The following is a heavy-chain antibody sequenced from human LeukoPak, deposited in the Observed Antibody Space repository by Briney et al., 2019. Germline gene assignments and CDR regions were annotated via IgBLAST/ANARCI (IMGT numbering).Heavy chain of an antibody. V-gene: IGHV3-30-3*01. D-gene: IGHD1-1*01. CDR2: ISYDGSNK. Sequence: PGGSLRLSCAASGFTFSSYAMHWVRQAPGKGLEWVAVISYDGSNKYYADSVKGRFTISRDNSKNTLYLQMNSLRAEDTAVYYCARVSGSSRGPLDGAFDIWGQGTMVTVSS. CDR3: ARVSGSSRGPLDGAFDI. CDR1: GFTFSSYA. J-gene: IGHJ3*02.